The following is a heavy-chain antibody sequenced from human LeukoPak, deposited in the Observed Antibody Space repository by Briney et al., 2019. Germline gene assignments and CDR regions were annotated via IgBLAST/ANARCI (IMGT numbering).Heavy chain of an antibody. D-gene: IGHD3-22*01. J-gene: IGHJ4*02. CDR3: ASPQLYYYDSSGGGVFDY. CDR1: GFTFSSYS. V-gene: IGHV3-21*01. CDR2: ISSSSSYI. Sequence: PGGSLRLSCAASGFTFSSYSMNWVRQAPGKGLEWVSSISSSSSYIYYADSVKGRFTISRDNAKNSLYLQMNSLRAEDTAVYYCASPQLYYYDSSGGGVFDYWGQGTLVTVSS.